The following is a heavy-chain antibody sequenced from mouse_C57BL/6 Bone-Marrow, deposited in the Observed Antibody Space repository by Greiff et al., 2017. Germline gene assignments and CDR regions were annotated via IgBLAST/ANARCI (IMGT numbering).Heavy chain of an antibody. CDR1: GYTFTNYW. CDR3: ARSYCYGWGFAY. CDR2: INPGGGYT. V-gene: IGHV1-63*01. D-gene: IGHD1-2*01. J-gene: IGHJ3*01. Sequence: QVQLQQSGAELVRPGTSVKMSCKASGYTFTNYWLGWAKQRPGHGLEWIGAINPGGGYTNYNEKFKGKATLTADKSSSTAYMQFSSRTSEDLAIYYGARSYCYGWGFAYWGQGTLVTVSA.